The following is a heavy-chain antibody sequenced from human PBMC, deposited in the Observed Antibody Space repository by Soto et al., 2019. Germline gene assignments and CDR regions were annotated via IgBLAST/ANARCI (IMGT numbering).Heavy chain of an antibody. D-gene: IGHD3-10*01. V-gene: IGHV3-33*01. CDR1: GFTFSSYG. Sequence: GGSLRLSCAASGFTFSSYGTHWVRQAPGKGLEWVAVIWYDGSNKYYADSVKGRFTISRDNSKNTLYLQMNSLRAEDTAVYYCARDGSGSYYNGGYNWFDPWGQGTLVTVSS. CDR2: IWYDGSNK. J-gene: IGHJ5*02. CDR3: ARDGSGSYYNGGYNWFDP.